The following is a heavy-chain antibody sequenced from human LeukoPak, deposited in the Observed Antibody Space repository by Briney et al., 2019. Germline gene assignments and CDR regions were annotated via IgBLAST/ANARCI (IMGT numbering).Heavy chain of an antibody. J-gene: IGHJ6*02. CDR1: GFTVSSNY. D-gene: IGHD3-22*01. CDR2: IYSGGST. CDR3: ARDAIDYYDSPYGMDV. Sequence: PGGSLRLSCAASGFTVSSNYMSWVRQAPGKGLEWVSVIYSGGSTYYADSVKGRFTISRDISKNTLYLQMNSLRAEDTAVYYCARDAIDYYDSPYGMDVWGQGTTVTVSS. V-gene: IGHV3-66*01.